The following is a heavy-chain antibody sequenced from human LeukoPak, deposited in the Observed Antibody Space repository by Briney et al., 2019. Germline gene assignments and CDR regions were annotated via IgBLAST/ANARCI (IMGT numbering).Heavy chain of an antibody. J-gene: IGHJ4*02. CDR2: VNSDGSTT. CDR3: ARGYYSSSRFDS. Sequence: GGSLTLFWEAPGLPFSNYWMQWVRQAPGKGRVWVSRVNSDGSTTNYADSVKGRFTISRDNAENTLYMRMNSLRPEDTAVYYCARGYYSSSRFDSWGQGTLVTVSS. V-gene: IGHV3-74*01. CDR1: GLPFSNYW. D-gene: IGHD6-13*01.